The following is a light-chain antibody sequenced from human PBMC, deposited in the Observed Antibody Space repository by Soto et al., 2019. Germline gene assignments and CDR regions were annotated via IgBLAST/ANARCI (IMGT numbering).Light chain of an antibody. CDR3: SSYKFSTTLRV. Sequence: QSALTQPASVSGSPGQSITLSCAGTTNDIGSYNYVSWFQQHPGKAPKLIIYEVTHRPSGISTRFSGSKSGNTASLTISGLQAEDEAVYYCSSYKFSTTLRVFGGGTKLTVL. J-gene: IGLJ3*02. CDR2: EVT. CDR1: TNDIGSYNY. V-gene: IGLV2-14*01.